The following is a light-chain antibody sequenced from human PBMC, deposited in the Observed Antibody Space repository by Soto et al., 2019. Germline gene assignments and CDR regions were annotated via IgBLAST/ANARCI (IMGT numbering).Light chain of an antibody. Sequence: DIQMTQSPSSLSASVGDRVTITCRASQSISSYLNWYQQKPGKAPKLLIYAASSLQSGVPSRFSGSGSGTDFTLTISSLQPEDFAVYYCHHYNNWPRTFGQGTKVDIK. CDR2: AAS. CDR1: QSISSY. J-gene: IGKJ1*01. CDR3: HHYNNWPRT. V-gene: IGKV1-39*01.